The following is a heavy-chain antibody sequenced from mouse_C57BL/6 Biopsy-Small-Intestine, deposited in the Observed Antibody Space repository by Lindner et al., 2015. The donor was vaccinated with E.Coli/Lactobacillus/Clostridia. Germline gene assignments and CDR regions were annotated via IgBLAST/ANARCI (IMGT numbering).Heavy chain of an antibody. CDR1: GYTFTNYW. J-gene: IGHJ2*01. CDR2: IYPGGGYT. D-gene: IGHD2-10*02. V-gene: IGHV1-63*01. CDR3: AREYGDYFDY. Sequence: VQLQESGAELVRPGTSVKMSCKASGYTFTNYWIGWAKQRPGHGLEWIGDIYPGGGYTNYNEKFKGKATLTADKSSSTAYMQFSSLTSEDSAIYYCAREYGDYFDYWGQSTTLTVSS.